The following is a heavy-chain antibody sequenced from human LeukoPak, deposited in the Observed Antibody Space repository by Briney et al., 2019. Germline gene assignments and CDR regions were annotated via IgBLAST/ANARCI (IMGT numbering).Heavy chain of an antibody. Sequence: GGSLRLSCAASGFTFSSYTMNWVRQAPGKGLEWVSIISSGSSYIHYADSVKGRFTISRDNAKNSLYLQMNSLRAEDTALYYCAKDRGGSSQLGDAFDVWGQGTMVSVSS. D-gene: IGHD2-15*01. CDR1: GFTFSSYT. CDR3: AKDRGGSSQLGDAFDV. CDR2: ISSGSSYI. J-gene: IGHJ3*01. V-gene: IGHV3-21*04.